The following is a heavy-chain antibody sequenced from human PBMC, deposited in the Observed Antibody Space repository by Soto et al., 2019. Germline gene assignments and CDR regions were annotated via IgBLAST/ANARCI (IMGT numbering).Heavy chain of an antibody. CDR2: IMPFFGSG. V-gene: IGHV1-69*01. CDR3: ARDRAGYDSHFVY. D-gene: IGHD2-2*03. Sequence: QVYLVQSGAEVKKPGSSVKVSCKALRGTFTNYSFSWVRQAPGQGLEWMGGIMPFFGSGNYAQKFQGRINITADATTSSVNLELTSQISEDTAVYYGARDRAGYDSHFVYCGQGTHVTLSS. J-gene: IGHJ4*02. CDR1: RGTFTNYS.